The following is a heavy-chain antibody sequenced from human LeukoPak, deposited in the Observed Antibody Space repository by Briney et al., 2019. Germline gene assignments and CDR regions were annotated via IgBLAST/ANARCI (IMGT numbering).Heavy chain of an antibody. V-gene: IGHV4-39*07. CDR1: GGSISSSSYY. CDR3: ARAGNWFDP. J-gene: IGHJ5*02. Sequence: SETLSLTCTVSGGSISSSSYYWGWIRQPPGKGLEWIGEINHSGSTNYNPSLKSRVTISVDTSKNQFSLKLSSVTAADTAVFYCARAGNWFDPWGQGTLVTVSS. CDR2: INHSGST. D-gene: IGHD3-10*01.